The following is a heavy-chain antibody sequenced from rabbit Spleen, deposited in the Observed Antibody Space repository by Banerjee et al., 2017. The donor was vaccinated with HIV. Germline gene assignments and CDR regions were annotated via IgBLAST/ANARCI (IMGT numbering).Heavy chain of an antibody. CDR3: ARDTGSSFSSYGMDL. J-gene: IGHJ6*01. CDR2: IAGGSSAFT. D-gene: IGHD8-1*01. V-gene: IGHV1S45*01. Sequence: QEQLVESGGGLVKPGASLTLTCTASGFSFNSYSMGWVRQAPGKGLEWISCIAGGSSAFTYSATWAKGRFTISKTSSATVTLQMTSLTVADTATYFCARDTGSSFSSYGMDLWGPGTLVTVS. CDR1: GFSFNSYS.